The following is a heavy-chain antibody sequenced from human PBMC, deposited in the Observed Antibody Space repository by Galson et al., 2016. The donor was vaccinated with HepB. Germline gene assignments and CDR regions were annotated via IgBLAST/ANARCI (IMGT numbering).Heavy chain of an antibody. CDR1: GFTVSNNY. CDR2: IYNGGST. V-gene: IGHV3-66*01. Sequence: SLRLSCAASGFTVSNNYMRWVRQAPGKGLEWVSLIYNGGSTYYADSVKGRFTISRDSSKNTVYLQMNSLRAEDTAVYYCSTLNPASPYFDYWGQGTLVTVSS. J-gene: IGHJ4*02. CDR3: STLNPASPYFDY.